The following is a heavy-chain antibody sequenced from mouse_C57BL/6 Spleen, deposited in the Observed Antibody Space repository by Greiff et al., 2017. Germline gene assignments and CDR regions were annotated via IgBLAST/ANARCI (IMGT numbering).Heavy chain of an antibody. V-gene: IGHV1-22*01. D-gene: IGHD2-4*01. CDR2: INPNNGGT. J-gene: IGHJ2*01. CDR1: GYTFTDYN. Sequence: DVKLQESGPELVKPGASVKMSCKASGYTFTDYNMHWVKQSHGKSLEWIGYINPNNGGTSYNQKFKGKATLTVNKSSSTAYMELRSLTSEDSAVYYCARYDYGHFDYWGQGTTLTVSS. CDR3: ARYDYGHFDY.